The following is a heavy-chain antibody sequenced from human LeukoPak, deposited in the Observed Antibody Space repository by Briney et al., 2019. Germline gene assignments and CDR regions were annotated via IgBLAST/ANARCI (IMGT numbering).Heavy chain of an antibody. D-gene: IGHD3-10*01. CDR3: VRDGSGSDFSLDY. V-gene: IGHV3-7*04. CDR1: GFTFDNYY. Sequence: GGSLRLSCVGSGFTFDNYYMSWVRQAPGKGLEWVSDIRDDGSDVYNVDSVRGRFTISRDTAKTSVFLQMSSLKDESTADYYCVRDGSGSDFSLDYLGQGTLVTVSS. J-gene: IGHJ4*02. CDR2: IRDDGSDV.